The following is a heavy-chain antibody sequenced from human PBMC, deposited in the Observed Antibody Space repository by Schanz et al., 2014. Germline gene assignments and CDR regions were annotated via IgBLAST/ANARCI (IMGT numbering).Heavy chain of an antibody. CDR3: ARDLTVDTGYVVHYYYYGMDV. CDR1: GYTFSNDD. Sequence: QVQLVQSGAELRKPGTSVKVSCKTSGYTFSNDDINWVRQAIGQGPEWMGWITAYNGDTNYALKLQGRVTMTTDTSTGTAYMELRSLRSEDTAVYFCARDLTVDTGYVVHYYYYGMDVWGQGTTVTVSS. CDR2: ITAYNGDT. D-gene: IGHD5-12*01. J-gene: IGHJ6*02. V-gene: IGHV1-18*01.